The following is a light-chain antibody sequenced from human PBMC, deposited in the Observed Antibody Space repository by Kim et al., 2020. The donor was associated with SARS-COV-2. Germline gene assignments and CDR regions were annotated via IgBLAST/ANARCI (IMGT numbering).Light chain of an antibody. CDR2: QAS. Sequence: SAAVGDRVTITCRASQIINTYLAWYQQKPGKAPDLLIYQASSLRIGVPSRFSGSGSGTEFTLTINSLQPDDFATYYCQHYIRFPYTFGQGTKLEI. CDR1: QIINTY. CDR3: QHYIRFPYT. J-gene: IGKJ2*01. V-gene: IGKV1-5*03.